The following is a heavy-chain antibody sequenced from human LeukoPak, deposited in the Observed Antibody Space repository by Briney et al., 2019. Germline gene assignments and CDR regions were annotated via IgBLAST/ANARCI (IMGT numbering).Heavy chain of an antibody. CDR2: ISGSGSTT. J-gene: IGHJ4*02. Sequence: PGGSLRLSCAASGFTFSDYYMNWIRQAPGKGLEWVSFISGSGSTTYYADSVKGRFTISRDNAENSLYLQINSLRAEDTAVYYCARLPAYCSSTSCYYDYWGQGTLVTVSS. CDR1: GFTFSDYY. V-gene: IGHV3-11*04. CDR3: ARLPAYCSSTSCYYDY. D-gene: IGHD2-2*01.